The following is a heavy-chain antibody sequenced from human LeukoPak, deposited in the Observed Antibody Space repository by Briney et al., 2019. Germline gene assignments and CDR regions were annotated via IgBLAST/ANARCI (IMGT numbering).Heavy chain of an antibody. J-gene: IGHJ4*02. D-gene: IGHD2-8*01. V-gene: IGHV3-23*01. CDR1: GFTFSNYA. CDR2: ISGNGGST. CDR3: AKLLMAAYYFDY. Sequence: GGSLRLSCAASGFTFSNYAMSRVRQAPGKGLEWVSLISGNGGSTYYADSVKGRFTISRDNSKNTLYLQMNSLRAEDTAVYYCAKLLMAAYYFDYWGQGTLVTVSS.